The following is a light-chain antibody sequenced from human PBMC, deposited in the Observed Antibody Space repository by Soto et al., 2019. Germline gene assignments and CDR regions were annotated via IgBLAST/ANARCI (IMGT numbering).Light chain of an antibody. CDR1: QSLLHSSGSNF. J-gene: IGKJ4*01. CDR2: LGS. Sequence: EIVMTQSPLALAVTPGEPASISCRSSQSLLHSSGSNFLDWYLQKPGLSPQLLIYLGSNRASGVPDRFSGSGSGTDFTLKISRVEAEDVGFYYCMQVLQAPLSFGGGTRVDIK. CDR3: MQVLQAPLS. V-gene: IGKV2-28*01.